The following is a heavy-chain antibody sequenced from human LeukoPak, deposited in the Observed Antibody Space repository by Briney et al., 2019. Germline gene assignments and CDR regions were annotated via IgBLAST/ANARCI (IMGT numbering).Heavy chain of an antibody. CDR3: ARSRNSLSLYAFDI. CDR2: ISSTGSAI. Sequence: GGSLRLSCIASGFTFSSYAMSWVRQAPGKGLEWVSYISSTGSAIYYADSVKGRFTISRDNAKNSLYLQLKSLRVEDTAVYYCARSRNSLSLYAFDIWGQGTMVTVSS. V-gene: IGHV3-48*04. J-gene: IGHJ3*02. CDR1: GFTFSSYA. D-gene: IGHD4-23*01.